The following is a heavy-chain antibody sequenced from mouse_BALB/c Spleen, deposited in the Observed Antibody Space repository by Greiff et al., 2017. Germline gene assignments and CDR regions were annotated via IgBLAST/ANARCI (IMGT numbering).Heavy chain of an antibody. Sequence: QVQLKQSGAELMKPGASVKISCKATGYTFSSYWIEWVKQRPGHGLEWIGEILPGSGSTNYNEKFKGKATFTADTSSNTAYMQLSSLTSEDSAVYYCARYYGKDAMDYWGQGTSVTVSS. CDR2: ILPGSGST. J-gene: IGHJ4*01. CDR3: ARYYGKDAMDY. D-gene: IGHD2-1*01. V-gene: IGHV1-9*01. CDR1: GYTFSSYW.